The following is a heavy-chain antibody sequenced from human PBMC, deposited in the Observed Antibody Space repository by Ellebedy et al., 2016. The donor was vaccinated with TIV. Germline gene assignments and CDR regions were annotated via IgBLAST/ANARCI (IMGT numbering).Heavy chain of an antibody. CDR2: ITWDGGST. D-gene: IGHD2/OR15-2a*01. Sequence: PGGSLRLSCAASGFIFDEYTMHWVRQVPGKGLEWVSLITWDGGSTLDADSVKGRFTISRDNSKNSLYLQMNSLRTEDTALYYCVKEKNRILDYWGQGTLVTVSS. J-gene: IGHJ4*02. V-gene: IGHV3-43*01. CDR3: VKEKNRILDY. CDR1: GFIFDEYT.